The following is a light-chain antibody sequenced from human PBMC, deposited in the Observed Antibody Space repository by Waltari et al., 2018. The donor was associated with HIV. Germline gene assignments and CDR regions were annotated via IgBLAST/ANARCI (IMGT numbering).Light chain of an antibody. CDR2: EAS. Sequence: DIQMTQSPSSVSASVGGAVSLRCRASQNIGIALAWYQLKPGRAPRLLIYEASRLDEGVPTRFKGSGSRSNFTLGITNLQPEDFAIYFCQQAKNFPHTFAGGTRVE. V-gene: IGKV1-12*01. CDR1: QNIGIA. J-gene: IGKJ4*01. CDR3: QQAKNFPHT.